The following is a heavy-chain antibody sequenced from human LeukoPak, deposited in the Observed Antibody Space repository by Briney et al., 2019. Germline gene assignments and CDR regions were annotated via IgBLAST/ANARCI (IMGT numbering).Heavy chain of an antibody. V-gene: IGHV3-23*01. CDR2: ISGSGGST. Sequence: GGSLRLSCAASGFTFSSYAMSWVRQAPGKGLEWVSAISGSGGSTYYADSVKGRFTISRGNSKNTLYLQMNSLRAEDTAVYYCAKDIYYYDSSGYPYYFDYWGQGTLVTVSS. J-gene: IGHJ4*02. D-gene: IGHD3-22*01. CDR3: AKDIYYYDSSGYPYYFDY. CDR1: GFTFSSYA.